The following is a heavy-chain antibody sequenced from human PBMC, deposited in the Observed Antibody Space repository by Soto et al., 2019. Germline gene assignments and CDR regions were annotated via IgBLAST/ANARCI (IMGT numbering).Heavy chain of an antibody. CDR1: GGSFSGYY. CDR3: ARGPVVPAVTGAFDI. CDR2: INHSGST. D-gene: IGHD2-2*01. Sequence: SETLSLTCAVYGGSFSGYYWSWIRQPPGKGLEWIGEINHSGSTNYNPSLKSRVTISVDTSKNQFSLKLSSVTAADTAVYYCARGPVVPAVTGAFDIWGQGTMVTVSS. J-gene: IGHJ3*02. V-gene: IGHV4-34*01.